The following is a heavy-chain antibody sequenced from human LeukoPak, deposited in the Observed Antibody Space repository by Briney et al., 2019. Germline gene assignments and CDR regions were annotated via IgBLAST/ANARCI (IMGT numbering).Heavy chain of an antibody. Sequence: GRSLRLSCAPSGFTFSVHYMDWVRQAPGRGLEWGGRTTNKANGYTTEYAACVKDRFTMSRDESKDSVYLQIDSLKAEDTAVYYCARVGNSGGYYNPLDYWGQGTLVSVSS. D-gene: IGHD3-22*01. CDR3: ARVGNSGGYYNPLDY. V-gene: IGHV3-72*01. J-gene: IGHJ4*02. CDR2: TTNKANGYTT. CDR1: GFTFSVHY.